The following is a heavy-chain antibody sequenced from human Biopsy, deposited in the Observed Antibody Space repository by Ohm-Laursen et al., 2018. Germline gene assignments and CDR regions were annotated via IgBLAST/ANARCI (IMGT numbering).Heavy chain of an antibody. CDR1: GGPSGNYA. CDR2: IVPILGHL. J-gene: IGHJ4*02. Sequence: EASVKVSCKASGGPSGNYAFSWVRQAPGQGLEWVGRIVPILGHLNYAQRFQGRVSITADKSTTYVYMELSRLTSGDTAVYYCAADADGYYTEFDYWGPGTLVTVSS. CDR3: AADADGYYTEFDY. D-gene: IGHD3-3*01. V-gene: IGHV1-69*04.